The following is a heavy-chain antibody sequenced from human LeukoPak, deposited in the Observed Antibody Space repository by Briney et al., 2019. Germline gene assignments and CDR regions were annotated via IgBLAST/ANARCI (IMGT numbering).Heavy chain of an antibody. Sequence: GGSPRLFCAASGFTFSSYAMSWIRQAPGKGLEWVAFIRYDGSNKYYADSVKGRFTISRDNSKNTLYLQMNSLRAEDTAVYYCAKDRASITIFGVVTDWDYWGQGTLVTVSS. CDR3: AKDRASITIFGVVTDWDY. J-gene: IGHJ4*02. V-gene: IGHV3-30*02. CDR1: GFTFSSYA. CDR2: IRYDGSNK. D-gene: IGHD3-3*01.